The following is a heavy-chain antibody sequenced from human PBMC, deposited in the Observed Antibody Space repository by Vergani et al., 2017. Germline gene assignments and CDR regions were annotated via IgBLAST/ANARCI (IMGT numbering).Heavy chain of an antibody. V-gene: IGHV7-4-1*02. Sequence: QVQLVQSGSEVKKPGASVKVSCRASGYTFTNYALNWVRQAPGQGLEWMGWINSNSGNPTYAQGFKSRFVFSLDSSVSTSYLQINSLQPEDTAVYYCVRTRTGACTGGCCYSEWFDPWGQGTLVTVSS. D-gene: IGHD2-15*01. CDR1: GYTFTNYA. J-gene: IGHJ5*02. CDR2: INSNSGNP. CDR3: VRTRTGACTGGCCYSEWFDP.